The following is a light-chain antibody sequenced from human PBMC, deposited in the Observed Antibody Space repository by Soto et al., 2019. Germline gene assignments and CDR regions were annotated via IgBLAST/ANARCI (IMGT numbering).Light chain of an antibody. J-gene: IGKJ5*01. Sequence: EIVLTQSPGTLSLSPGERATLSCRASQSVSSSYLAWYQQKPGQAPRLLIYGASSRATGIPDRFSGSGSGTDLTLTISSLQSEDFAVYYCQQYNSWPPITFGQGTRLEIK. CDR3: QQYNSWPPIT. V-gene: IGKV3-20*01. CDR1: QSVSSSY. CDR2: GAS.